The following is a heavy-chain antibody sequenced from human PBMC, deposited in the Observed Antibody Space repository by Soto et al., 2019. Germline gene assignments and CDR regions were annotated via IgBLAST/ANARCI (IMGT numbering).Heavy chain of an antibody. V-gene: IGHV4-34*01. CDR1: GGFVSSGSYY. Sequence: QVQLQQWGAGLLKPSETLSLTCAVYGGFVSSGSYYWSWIRQPPGKGLEWIGEMSHSGGTHFNPSLKSRVTISVHTSKNQFSLKMSSVTAADTALYYCARVERGTATTVVDDFDIWGPGTMVTVYS. CDR3: ARVERGTATTVVDDFDI. J-gene: IGHJ3*02. D-gene: IGHD1-1*01. CDR2: MSHSGGT.